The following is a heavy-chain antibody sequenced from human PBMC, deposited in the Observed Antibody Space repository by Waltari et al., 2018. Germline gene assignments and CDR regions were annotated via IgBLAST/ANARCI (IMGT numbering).Heavy chain of an antibody. Sequence: QVQLQESGPGLVKPSETLSLTCAVSGYSISSGYYWGWIRQPPGKGLEWIGSSYHSGSTYYNPSLKSRVTISVDTSKNQFSLKLSSVTAADTAVYYCARLSGSYSQGAFDIWGQGTMVTVSS. D-gene: IGHD3-10*01. V-gene: IGHV4-38-2*01. CDR1: GYSISSGYY. CDR2: SYHSGST. J-gene: IGHJ3*02. CDR3: ARLSGSYSQGAFDI.